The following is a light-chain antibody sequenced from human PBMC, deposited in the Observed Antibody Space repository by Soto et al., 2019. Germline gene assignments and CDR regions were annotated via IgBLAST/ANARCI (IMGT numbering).Light chain of an antibody. V-gene: IGLV1-51*02. Sequence: QSVLTQPPSVSAAPGQKVTISCSGSSSNIGNNYVSWYQQLPGTAPKLLIYENNKRPSGIPDRFSGSKSGTSATLGITGLQTGDEADYYCETWDNNRGVFGTGTKVTVL. CDR1: SSNIGNNY. CDR2: ENN. CDR3: ETWDNNRGV. J-gene: IGLJ1*01.